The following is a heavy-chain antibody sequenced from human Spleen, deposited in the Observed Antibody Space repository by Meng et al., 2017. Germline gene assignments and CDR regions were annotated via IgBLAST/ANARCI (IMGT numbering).Heavy chain of an antibody. Sequence: GGSLRLSCAASGFTFSNYEMNWVRQTPGKGLEWVSYISSSGTTRYYAGSVRGRFSVSRDNVKNSLYLQMNSLRAEDTAVYYCARDSTRQWYHLWGQGTLVTVSS. D-gene: IGHD2-2*01. CDR2: ISSSGTTR. CDR3: ARDSTRQWYHL. CDR1: GFTFSNYE. J-gene: IGHJ1*01. V-gene: IGHV3-48*03.